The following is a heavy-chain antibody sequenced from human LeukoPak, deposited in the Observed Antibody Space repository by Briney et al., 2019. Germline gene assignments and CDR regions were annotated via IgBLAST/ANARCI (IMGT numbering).Heavy chain of an antibody. J-gene: IGHJ4*02. V-gene: IGHV4-59*01. CDR3: ARDSKYYDSSGYYYFDY. Sequence: SETLSLTCTVSGGSISSYYWSWIRQPPGKGLEWIGYIYYSGSTNYNPSLKSRVTISVDTSNNQFSLKLSSVTAADAAVYYCARDSKYYDSSGYYYFDYWGQGTLVTVSS. D-gene: IGHD3-22*01. CDR2: IYYSGST. CDR1: GGSISSYY.